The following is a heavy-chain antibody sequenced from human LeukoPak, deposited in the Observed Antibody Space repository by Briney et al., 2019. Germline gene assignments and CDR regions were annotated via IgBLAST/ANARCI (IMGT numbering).Heavy chain of an antibody. V-gene: IGHV3-23*01. CDR1: GFTFSSFA. D-gene: IGHD6-13*01. Sequence: GGSLRLSCAASGFTFSSFAMSWVRQAPGKGLEWVPIISGSGGSTYYADSVKGRFTISRDNSKNTLYLQMNSLRAEDTAVYYCAKGSAAGYYFDYWGQGTLVTLSS. J-gene: IGHJ4*02. CDR3: AKGSAAGYYFDY. CDR2: ISGSGGST.